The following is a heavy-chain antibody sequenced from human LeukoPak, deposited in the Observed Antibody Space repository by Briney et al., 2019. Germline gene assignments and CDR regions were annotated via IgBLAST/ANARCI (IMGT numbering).Heavy chain of an antibody. CDR2: ISANNGNT. J-gene: IGHJ3*02. Sequence: HWASVKVSCKASGYTFTSYGISWVRQAPGQGLEWMGWISANNGNTNYAQKLQGRVTKTEDTSTDTAYMELSSLRSEDTAVYYCATGSGPLWAFDIWGQGTMVTVSS. CDR3: ATGSGPLWAFDI. CDR1: GYTFTSYG. V-gene: IGHV1-18*01. D-gene: IGHD2-21*01.